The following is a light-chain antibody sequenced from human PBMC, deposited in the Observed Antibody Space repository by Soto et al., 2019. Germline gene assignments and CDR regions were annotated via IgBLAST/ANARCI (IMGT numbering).Light chain of an antibody. J-gene: IGLJ2*01. V-gene: IGLV2-23*02. CDR2: EVS. CDR1: SSDVGSYNL. Sequence: QSALTQPASVSGCPGQSITISCTGTSSDVGSYNLVSWYQQHPGKAPKLMIYEVSKRPSGVSNRFSGSKSGNTASLTISGLQAEDEADYYCCSYAGSSTSGVVFGGGTKLTVL. CDR3: CSYAGSSTSGVV.